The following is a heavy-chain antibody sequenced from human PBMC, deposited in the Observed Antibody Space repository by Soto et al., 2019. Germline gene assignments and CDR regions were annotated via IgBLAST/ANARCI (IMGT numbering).Heavy chain of an antibody. Sequence: QVQLQESGPGLGKPSETLSLTCTVSGGSISSYYWSWIRQPPGKGLEWIGYIYYSGSTNYNPSLKSRVTISVDTSKNQFSLKLSSVTAADTAVYYCASTNTAMVLGPYYFDYWGQGTLVTVSS. CDR2: IYYSGST. V-gene: IGHV4-59*01. J-gene: IGHJ4*02. D-gene: IGHD5-18*01. CDR3: ASTNTAMVLGPYYFDY. CDR1: GGSISSYY.